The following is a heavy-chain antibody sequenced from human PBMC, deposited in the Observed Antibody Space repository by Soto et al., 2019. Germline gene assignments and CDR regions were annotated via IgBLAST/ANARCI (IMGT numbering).Heavy chain of an antibody. V-gene: IGHV3-48*02. Sequence: PGGSLILSCAASGYTFSSYSMNWVRQAPGKGLEWVSYITGGSDTIHYADSVKGRFTISRDNAKNSLYLQMNSLRDEDTAVDFCARDNVWAFEDWGQGPLVTVSS. CDR1: GYTFSSYS. J-gene: IGHJ4*02. CDR2: ITGGSDTI. CDR3: ARDNVWAFED. D-gene: IGHD7-27*01.